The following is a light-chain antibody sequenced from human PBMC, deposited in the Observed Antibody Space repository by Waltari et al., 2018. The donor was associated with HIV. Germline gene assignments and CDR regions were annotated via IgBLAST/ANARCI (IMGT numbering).Light chain of an antibody. J-gene: IGLJ3*02. Sequence: QLVLTPSPSASASLGASVKPTCTLRSGHNSSAIAWHQQQPEKGPRYLLKLKSDGSHKKGDGIPDRFSGSSSGSELSLAISSLQSEDKADYYCQTWATGIRVFGGGTTLT. CDR1: SGHNSSA. CDR2: LKSDGSH. V-gene: IGLV4-69*01. CDR3: QTWATGIRV.